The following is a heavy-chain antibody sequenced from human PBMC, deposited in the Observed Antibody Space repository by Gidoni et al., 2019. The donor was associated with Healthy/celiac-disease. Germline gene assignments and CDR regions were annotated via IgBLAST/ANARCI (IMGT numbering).Heavy chain of an antibody. J-gene: IGHJ4*02. V-gene: IGHV3-30-3*01. Sequence: QVQLVESGGGVVKAGRSMRLSCAPPVFTFTSYAMHWVRQAPGKGLEWVAVISYDGSNKYYADSVEGRFTISRDNSKNTLYLQMNSLRAEDTAVYYCARDRYYGSGSSYYFDYWGQGTLVTVSS. CDR3: ARDRYYGSGSSYYFDY. CDR1: VFTFTSYA. D-gene: IGHD3-10*01. CDR2: ISYDGSNK.